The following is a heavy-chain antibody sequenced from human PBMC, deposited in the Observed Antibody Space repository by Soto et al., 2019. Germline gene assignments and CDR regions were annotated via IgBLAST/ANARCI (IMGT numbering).Heavy chain of an antibody. J-gene: IGHJ4*02. V-gene: IGHV3-30*03. D-gene: IGHD4-17*01. Sequence: GVSLRLSCAASGFTFSSYGMHWVRQAPGKGLEWVAVISYDGSNKYYADSVKGRFTISRDNSKNTLYLQMNSLRAEDTAVYYCARPATVTNQYYFDYWGQGTLVTVSS. CDR3: ARPATVTNQYYFDY. CDR2: ISYDGSNK. CDR1: GFTFSSYG.